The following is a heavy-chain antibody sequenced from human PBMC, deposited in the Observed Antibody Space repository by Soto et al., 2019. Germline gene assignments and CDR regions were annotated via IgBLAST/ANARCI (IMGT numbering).Heavy chain of an antibody. V-gene: IGHV1-18*01. D-gene: IGHD3-22*01. J-gene: IGHJ3*02. CDR3: ARDWAEYYYDSSGDQDAFDI. CDR2: ISAYNGNT. Sequence: QVPLVQSGAEVKKPGASVKVSCKASGYTFTSYGISWVRQAPGQGLEWMGWISAYNGNTNYAQKLQGRVTMTTDTSTRTAYMELRSLRSDDTAVYYCARDWAEYYYDSSGDQDAFDIWGQGTMVTVSS. CDR1: GYTFTSYG.